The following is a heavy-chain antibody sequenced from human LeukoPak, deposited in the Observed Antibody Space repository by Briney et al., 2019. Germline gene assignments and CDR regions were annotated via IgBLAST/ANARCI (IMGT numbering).Heavy chain of an antibody. Sequence: PSETLSLTCTVSGGSISSGAYYWGWIRQPPGKGLEWIGSSHYSGSNYYNPSLKSRVTISVDTSKNQFSLKLSSVTAADTAVYYCARQRRIDMVRGVKSWFDPWGQGTLVTVSS. CDR2: SHYSGSN. CDR1: GGSISSGAYY. CDR3: ARQRRIDMVRGVKSWFDP. D-gene: IGHD3-10*01. J-gene: IGHJ5*02. V-gene: IGHV4-39*01.